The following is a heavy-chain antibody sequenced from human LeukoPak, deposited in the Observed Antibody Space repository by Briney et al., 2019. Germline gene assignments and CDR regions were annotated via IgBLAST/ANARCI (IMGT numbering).Heavy chain of an antibody. D-gene: IGHD1-1*01. CDR1: GYTFTGYY. J-gene: IGHJ4*02. CDR3: AREPLGYNWNDIRWGHDY. Sequence: GASVKVSCKASGYTFTGYYMHWVRQAPGQGLEWMGWISAYNGNTNYAQKLQGRVTMTTDTSTSTAYMELRSLRSDDTAVYYCAREPLGYNWNDIRWGHDYWGQGTLVTVSS. CDR2: ISAYNGNT. V-gene: IGHV1-18*04.